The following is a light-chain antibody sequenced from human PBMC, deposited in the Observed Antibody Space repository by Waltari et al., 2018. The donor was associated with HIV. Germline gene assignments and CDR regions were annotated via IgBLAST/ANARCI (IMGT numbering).Light chain of an antibody. CDR1: SNKAGYQG. CDR3: CAWDSSLNGWI. J-gene: IGLJ3*02. V-gene: IGLV10-54*01. Sequence: QAGLTQPPSLSTGLGQTATLTCPGDSNKAGYQGVAWVQHRRGHPPKPLSHRNNNRPSGISDRFSAFRSGDTGFLTISGLQSQDEADYFCCAWDSSLNGWIFGGGTHLT. CDR2: RNN.